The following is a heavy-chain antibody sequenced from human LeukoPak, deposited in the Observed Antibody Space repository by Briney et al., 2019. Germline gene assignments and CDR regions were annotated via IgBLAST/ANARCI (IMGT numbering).Heavy chain of an antibody. J-gene: IGHJ3*02. CDR2: ISYDGSNK. CDR3: AKDLGIQLWLRYAFDI. CDR1: GFTFSSYG. V-gene: IGHV3-30*18. D-gene: IGHD5-18*01. Sequence: GGSLRLSCAASGFTFSSYGMHWVRQAPGKGLEWVAVISYDGSNKYYADSVKGRFTISRDNSKNTLYLQMNSLRAEDTAVYYCAKDLGIQLWLRYAFDIWGQGTMVTVSS.